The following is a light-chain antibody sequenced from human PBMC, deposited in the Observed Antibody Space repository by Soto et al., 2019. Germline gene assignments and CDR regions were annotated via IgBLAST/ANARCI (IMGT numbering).Light chain of an antibody. CDR1: SSNIGNSY. CDR3: GTWDSSLSAYV. Sequence: QSVLTQPPSVSAAPGQKVAISCSGSSSNIGNSYVSWYQQVSGTAPKLLIYDNNKRPSGIPDRFSGSKSGTSATLGITGLQTGDEADYYCGTWDSSLSAYVFGTGTKVTVL. J-gene: IGLJ1*01. V-gene: IGLV1-51*01. CDR2: DNN.